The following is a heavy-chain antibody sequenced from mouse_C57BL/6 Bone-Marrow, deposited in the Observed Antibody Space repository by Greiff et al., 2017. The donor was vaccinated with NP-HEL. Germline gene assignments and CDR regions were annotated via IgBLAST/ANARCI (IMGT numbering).Heavy chain of an antibody. J-gene: IGHJ1*03. Sequence: QVQLKESGAELARPGASVKLSCKASGYTFTSYGISWVKQRPGQGLEWIGEIYPRSGNTYYNETFKGKATLTADKSSSTAYMELRSLTSEDSAVYFCATTPWYFDVWGTGTTVTVSS. V-gene: IGHV1-81*01. D-gene: IGHD1-1*01. CDR1: GYTFTSYG. CDR3: ATTPWYFDV. CDR2: IYPRSGNT.